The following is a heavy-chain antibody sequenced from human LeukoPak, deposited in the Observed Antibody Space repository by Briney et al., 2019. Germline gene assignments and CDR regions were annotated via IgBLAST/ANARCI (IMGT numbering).Heavy chain of an antibody. CDR1: GFTFSSYE. V-gene: IGHV3-48*03. CDR3: ARWCVVPAAGFDY. D-gene: IGHD2-2*01. Sequence: GGSLRLSCAASGFTFSSYEMNWVRQAPGKGLEWVSYISSSGSTIYYADSVKGRFTISRDNAKNSLYLQMNSLRAEDTAVYYCARWCVVPAAGFDYWGGEPWSPSPQ. CDR2: ISSSGSTI. J-gene: IGHJ4*02.